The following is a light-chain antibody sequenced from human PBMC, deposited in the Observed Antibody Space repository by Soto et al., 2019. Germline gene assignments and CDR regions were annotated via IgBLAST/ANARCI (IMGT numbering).Light chain of an antibody. Sequence: AITQVPDSRSVSLGGRATINCTSRQSVLHSSNNENSLAWYQQKAGQRPKLLIYRASTRESGVPDRISGSGSGTDFTLTISSLQAEDVAVYYCQQYYTAIAFGQGTRLEI. V-gene: IGKV4-1*01. CDR2: RAS. CDR3: QQYYTAIA. CDR1: QSVLHSSNNENS. J-gene: IGKJ5*01.